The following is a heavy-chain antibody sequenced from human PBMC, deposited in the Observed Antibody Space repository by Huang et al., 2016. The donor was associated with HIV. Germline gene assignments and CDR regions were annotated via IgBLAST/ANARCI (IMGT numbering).Heavy chain of an antibody. J-gene: IGHJ4*02. CDR1: GFTFSGST. CDR2: LITRANGLAT. Sequence: EVQLVESGGGLVQPGGSLKLSCAASGFTFSGSTIPWVRQASGRGPEWIGLLITRANGLATLYAASVKGRFVFSREDSRNTAYLQMNSLKAEDTAIYYCVRHIFGDYAGGGFWGQGTLVTVSS. D-gene: IGHD4-17*01. CDR3: VRHIFGDYAGGGF. V-gene: IGHV3-73*01.